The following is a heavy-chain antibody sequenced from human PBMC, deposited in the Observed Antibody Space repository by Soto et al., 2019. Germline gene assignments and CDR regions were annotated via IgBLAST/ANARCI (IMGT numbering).Heavy chain of an antibody. CDR3: ATYYGSGSYFPDHYYYGMDV. CDR1: GFTFSTYS. D-gene: IGHD3-10*01. CDR2: ISSDSSSI. V-gene: IGHV3-48*01. J-gene: IGHJ6*02. Sequence: RGSLRLSCAASGFTFSTYSMNWVRQAPGKGLEWVSYISSDSSSIYYADSVKGRFTISRDNAKNSLYLQMNSLRAEDTAVYYCATYYGSGSYFPDHYYYGMDVWGQGTTVTVSS.